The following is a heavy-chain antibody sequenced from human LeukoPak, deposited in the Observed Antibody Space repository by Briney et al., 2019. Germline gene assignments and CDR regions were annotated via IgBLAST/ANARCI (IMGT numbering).Heavy chain of an antibody. J-gene: IGHJ4*02. V-gene: IGHV1-69*05. CDR2: IIPIFGTA. CDR1: GGTFSSYA. Sequence: GASVKVSCKASGGTFSSYAISWVRQAPGQGLEWMGGIIPIFGTANYAQKFQGRVTITTDESTSTAYMELSSLRSEDTAVYYCARDNPMVRGYYFDYWGQGTLVTVSS. D-gene: IGHD3-10*01. CDR3: ARDNPMVRGYYFDY.